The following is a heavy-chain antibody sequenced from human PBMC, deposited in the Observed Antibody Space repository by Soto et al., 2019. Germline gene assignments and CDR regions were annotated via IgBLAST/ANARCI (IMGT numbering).Heavy chain of an antibody. CDR1: GFTFSSYG. J-gene: IGHJ4*02. Sequence: QVQLVESGGGVVQPGRSLRLSCAASGFTFSSYGMHWVRQAPVKGLEWVAVISYDGSNKYYADSVKGRFTISRDNSKNTLYLQMNSLRAEDTAVYYCAKGARARPFDYWGQGTLVTVSS. CDR3: AKGARARPFDY. V-gene: IGHV3-30*18. CDR2: ISYDGSNK. D-gene: IGHD6-6*01.